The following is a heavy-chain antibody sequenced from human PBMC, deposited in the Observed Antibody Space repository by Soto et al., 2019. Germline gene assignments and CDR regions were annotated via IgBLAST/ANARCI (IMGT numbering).Heavy chain of an antibody. CDR1: GFTFSSYG. V-gene: IGHV3-30*18. Sequence: GGSLRLSCAASGFTFSSYGMHWVRQAPGKGLEWVAVISYDGSNKYYADSVKGRFTISRDNSKNTLYLQMNSLRAEDTAVYYCAKDEARQLGQPYYFDYWGQGTLVTVSS. CDR2: ISYDGSNK. D-gene: IGHD6-13*01. CDR3: AKDEARQLGQPYYFDY. J-gene: IGHJ4*02.